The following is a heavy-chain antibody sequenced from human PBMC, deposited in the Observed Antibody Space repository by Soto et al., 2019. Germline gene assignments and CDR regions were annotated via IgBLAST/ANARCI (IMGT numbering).Heavy chain of an antibody. J-gene: IGHJ4*02. CDR2: IYYNGRT. V-gene: IGHV4-39*01. Sequence: QLQLQESGPGLVKPSETLSLTCTVSGDSISSSSYYWGWIRQPPGKGLEWIGSIYYNGRTYYNPSLKSRVTISVDTSKSQFSLKLNSVTAADTAVYYCARQQGYYGSGSFDYWGQGTLVTVSS. CDR3: ARQQGYYGSGSFDY. CDR1: GDSISSSSYY. D-gene: IGHD3-10*01.